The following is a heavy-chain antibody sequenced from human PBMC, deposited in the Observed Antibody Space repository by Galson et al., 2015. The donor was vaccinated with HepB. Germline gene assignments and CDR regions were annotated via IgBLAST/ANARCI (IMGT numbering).Heavy chain of an antibody. V-gene: IGHV3-7*03. CDR2: IKQDGSEK. CDR1: GFTFSSYW. Sequence: SLRLSCAASGFTFSSYWMGWVRQAPGKGLEWVANIKQDGSEKYYVDSVKGRFTISRDNAKNSLYLQMNSLRAEDTAVYYCARFYGSGSYTPFDYWGQGTLVTVSS. J-gene: IGHJ4*02. D-gene: IGHD3-10*01. CDR3: ARFYGSGSYTPFDY.